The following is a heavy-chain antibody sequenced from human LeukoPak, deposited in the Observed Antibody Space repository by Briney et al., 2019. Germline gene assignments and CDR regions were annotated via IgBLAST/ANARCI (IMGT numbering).Heavy chain of an antibody. Sequence: SEILSLTCSVSGGSISRSSDYWGCIRQSPGEGLEWIGTIYYNGNTYYNPSLKSRVTISVDTSKNQFSLNLSSVTAADTAVYYCTRDRQLEWFYSWGQGTLVTVSS. D-gene: IGHD3-10*01. J-gene: IGHJ5*01. V-gene: IGHV4-39*07. CDR1: GGSISRSSDY. CDR3: TRDRQLEWFYS. CDR2: IYYNGNT.